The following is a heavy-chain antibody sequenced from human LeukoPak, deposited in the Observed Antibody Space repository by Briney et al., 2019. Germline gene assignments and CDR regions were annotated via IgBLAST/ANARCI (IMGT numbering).Heavy chain of an antibody. CDR3: GRFFGATRNFDY. CDR2: ISSSSSYI. CDR1: GFTFSSYS. J-gene: IGHJ4*02. Sequence: TGGSLRLSCAASGFTFSSYSMNWVRQAPGKGLEWVSSISSSSSYIYYADSVKGRFTISRDNAKNSLYLQMNSLRAEDTTVYYCGRFFGATRNFDYWGQGTLVTVSS. V-gene: IGHV3-21*01. D-gene: IGHD5-12*01.